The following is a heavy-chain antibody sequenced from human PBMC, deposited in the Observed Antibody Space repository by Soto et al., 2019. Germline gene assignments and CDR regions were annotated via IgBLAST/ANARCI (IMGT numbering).Heavy chain of an antibody. CDR2: IGTAGDT. CDR1: GFTSSSYD. CDR3: ARAPDVLRFLETPFDY. D-gene: IGHD3-3*01. V-gene: IGHV3-13*01. J-gene: IGHJ4*02. Sequence: EVQLVESGGGLVQPGGSLRLSCAASGFTSSSYDMHWVRQATGKGLEWVSAIGTAGDTYYPGSVKGRFTISRENAKNSLYLQMNSLRAEDTAVYYCARAPDVLRFLETPFDYWGQGTLVTVSS.